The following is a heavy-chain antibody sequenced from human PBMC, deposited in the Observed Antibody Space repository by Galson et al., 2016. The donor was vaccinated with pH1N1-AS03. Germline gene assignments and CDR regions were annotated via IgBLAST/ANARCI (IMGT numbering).Heavy chain of an antibody. J-gene: IGHJ4*02. CDR1: GGSFSGYY. CDR2: INHSGAT. Sequence: ETLSLTCAVNGGSFSGYYWNWIRQSPGKGLEWVGEINHSGATNYNPSLKSRLSISIDTSKNQFSLKLNSVTAADTAVYFCARGVKYRGYYTPYYFDYWGPATLFTVSS. CDR3: ARGVKYRGYYTPYYFDY. D-gene: IGHD3-22*01. V-gene: IGHV4-34*01.